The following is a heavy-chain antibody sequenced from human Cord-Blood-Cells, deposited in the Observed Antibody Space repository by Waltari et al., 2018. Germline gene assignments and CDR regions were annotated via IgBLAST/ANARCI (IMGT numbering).Heavy chain of an antibody. CDR1: GFTFSGSA. V-gene: IGHV3-73*02. CDR3: TSPGIAAAGNDAFDI. J-gene: IGHJ3*02. CDR2: IRSKANSYAT. D-gene: IGHD6-13*01. Sequence: EVQLVESGGGLVQSGGSLKLSCAASGFTFSGSAMHWVRQASGKGLEWVGRIRSKANSYATAYAASVKGRFTISRDDSKNTAYLQMNSLKTEDTAVYYCTSPGIAAAGNDAFDIWGQGTMVTVSS.